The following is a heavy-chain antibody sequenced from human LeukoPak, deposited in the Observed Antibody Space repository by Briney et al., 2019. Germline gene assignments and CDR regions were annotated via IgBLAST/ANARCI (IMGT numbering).Heavy chain of an antibody. V-gene: IGHV5-51*01. J-gene: IGHJ6*02. Sequence: GESLKISCKASGYSFTTYWVAWVRQMPGKGLEWMGMISPGDFDTRYPPSFKGQVTISADKSISTAYLQWSSLKASDTAIYYCARHQGGMDVWGQGTTVTVSS. CDR1: GYSFTTYW. CDR2: ISPGDFDT. CDR3: ARHQGGMDV.